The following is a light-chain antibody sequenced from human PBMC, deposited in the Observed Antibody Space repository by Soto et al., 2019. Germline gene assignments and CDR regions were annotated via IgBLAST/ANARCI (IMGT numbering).Light chain of an antibody. CDR3: QVWDRSSDLVV. V-gene: IGLV3-21*04. J-gene: IGLJ2*01. Sequence: SYELTQPPSVSVAPGKAARITCGGDNIGSKNVHWYQQKPGQAPVLVIFYDNDRPSGIPERFSGSNSGNTATLTITRVDAGDEADYYCQVWDRSSDLVVLGGGTKLTVL. CDR2: YDN. CDR1: NIGSKN.